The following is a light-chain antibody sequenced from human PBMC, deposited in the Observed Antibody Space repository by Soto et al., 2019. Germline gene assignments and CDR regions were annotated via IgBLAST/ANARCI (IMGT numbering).Light chain of an antibody. CDR2: STN. CDR3: VLYMGSGISI. V-gene: IGLV8-61*01. Sequence: QAVVTQEPSFSVSPGGTVTLTCGLSSGSVSTSYYPTWIQQTPGHTPRTLIHSTNTRSSGVPDRFSGSILGNKAALTITGAQADDESDYYCVLYMGSGISIFDGGTKLTVL. J-gene: IGLJ2*01. CDR1: SGSVSTSYY.